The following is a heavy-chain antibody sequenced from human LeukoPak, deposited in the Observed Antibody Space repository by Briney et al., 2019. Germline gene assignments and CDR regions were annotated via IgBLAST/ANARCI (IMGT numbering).Heavy chain of an antibody. V-gene: IGHV3-21*01. Sequence: PGGSLRLSCAASGFTLSSYSMNWVRQAPGKGLEWVSSISSSSSYIYYADSVKGRFTISRDNAKNSLYLQMNSLRAEDTAVYYCARRYCSSTSCYGRDAFDIWGQGTMVTVSS. D-gene: IGHD2-2*01. CDR3: ARRYCSSTSCYGRDAFDI. CDR1: GFTLSSYS. CDR2: ISSSSSYI. J-gene: IGHJ3*02.